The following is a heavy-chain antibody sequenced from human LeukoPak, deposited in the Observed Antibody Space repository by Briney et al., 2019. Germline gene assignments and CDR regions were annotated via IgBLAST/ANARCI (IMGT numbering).Heavy chain of an antibody. J-gene: IGHJ4*02. CDR1: GFTFSSYA. Sequence: GGSLRLSCAASGFTFSSYAMSWVRQAPGKGLEWVSAISGSGGSTYYADSVKGRFTISRDNSKNTLYLQMNSLRAEDTAVYYCAKNRKGYSSGWYTSFDYWGQGPLVTVSS. D-gene: IGHD6-19*01. V-gene: IGHV3-23*01. CDR3: AKNRKGYSSGWYTSFDY. CDR2: ISGSGGST.